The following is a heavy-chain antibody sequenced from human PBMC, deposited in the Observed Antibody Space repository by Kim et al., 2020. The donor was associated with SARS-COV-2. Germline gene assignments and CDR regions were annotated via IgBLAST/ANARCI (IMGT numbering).Heavy chain of an antibody. V-gene: IGHV3-64D*06. D-gene: IGHD3-3*01. CDR3: VRGSNYDFWSGEFDY. CDR2: ISSNGGST. Sequence: GGSLRLSCSASGFTFSSYAMHWVRQAPGKGLEYVSAISSNGGSTYYADSVKGRFTISRDNSKNTLYLQMSSLRAEDTAVYYCVRGSNYDFWSGEFDYWGQGTLVTVSS. J-gene: IGHJ4*02. CDR1: GFTFSSYA.